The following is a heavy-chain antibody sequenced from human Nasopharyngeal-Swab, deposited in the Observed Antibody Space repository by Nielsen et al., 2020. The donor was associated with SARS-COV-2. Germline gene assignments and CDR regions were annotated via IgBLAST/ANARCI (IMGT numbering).Heavy chain of an antibody. V-gene: IGHV3-7*01. D-gene: IGHD3-22*01. J-gene: IGHJ4*02. CDR1: GFTFSSYW. CDR2: IKQDGSEK. CDR3: ARDLDDYYDSSGYYPHYYFDH. Sequence: GESLKISCAASGFTFSSYWMSWVRQAPGKGLEWVANIKQDGSEKYYVDSVKGRFTISRDDAKNSLYLQMNSLRAKDTAVYYCARDLDDYYDSSGYYPHYYFDHWGQGTLVTDSS.